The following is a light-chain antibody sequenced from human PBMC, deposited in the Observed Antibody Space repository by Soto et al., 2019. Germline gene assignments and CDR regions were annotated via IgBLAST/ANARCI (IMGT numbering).Light chain of an antibody. CDR1: QSVSSN. CDR2: GAS. CDR3: QQYDNWPPIT. Sequence: EAVMTQSPATLSVSPGERATLSCRASQSVSSNLAWYQQKHGQAPRLLIYGASTRATGTPARFSGSGSGTEFTLTISSLQSEDFAVYYCQQYDNWPPITFGQGTRLEIK. J-gene: IGKJ5*01. V-gene: IGKV3-15*01.